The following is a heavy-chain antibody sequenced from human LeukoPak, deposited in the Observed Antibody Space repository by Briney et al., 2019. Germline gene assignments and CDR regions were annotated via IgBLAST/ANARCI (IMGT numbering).Heavy chain of an antibody. D-gene: IGHD3-3*01. CDR1: GYTFTSYY. V-gene: IGHV1-46*01. Sequence: GASVKVSCKASGYTFTSYYMHWVRQAPGQGLEWMGIINPSGGGTSYAQKFQGRVTMTRDTSTSTVYMELSSLRSEDTAVYYCARGKITIFGVVITPLYYFDYWGQGTLVTVSS. CDR3: ARGKITIFGVVITPLYYFDY. J-gene: IGHJ4*02. CDR2: INPSGGGT.